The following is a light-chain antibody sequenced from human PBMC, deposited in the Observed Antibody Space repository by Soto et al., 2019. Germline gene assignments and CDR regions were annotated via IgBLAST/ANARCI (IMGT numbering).Light chain of an antibody. V-gene: IGKV3-20*01. Sequence: EIVLTQSPGTLSFSPGERATLSCRASHSVSSKYLAWYQQKPGQAPRLLIYGASNRATGIPDRFSGSGSGTDFTLTISRLEPEDFAVYYCQQYGSSPPLTFGGGTKVDIK. CDR3: QQYGSSPPLT. CDR2: GAS. J-gene: IGKJ4*01. CDR1: HSVSSKY.